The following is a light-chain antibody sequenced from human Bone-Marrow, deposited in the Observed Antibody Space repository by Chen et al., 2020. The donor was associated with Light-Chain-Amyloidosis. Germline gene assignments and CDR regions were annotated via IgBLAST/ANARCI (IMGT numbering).Light chain of an antibody. Sequence: EIVMTQFPATLSVSPGDTATLSCRASQSVSNNLAWYQQKPGQAPRLLIYGASNRAAGFSARFSGGGSGTEFTLTISSLQSEDFALYYCQHYQKRPLTLGGGTRVEIK. V-gene: IGKV3-15*01. CDR3: QHYQKRPLT. CDR1: QSVSNN. J-gene: IGKJ4*01. CDR2: GAS.